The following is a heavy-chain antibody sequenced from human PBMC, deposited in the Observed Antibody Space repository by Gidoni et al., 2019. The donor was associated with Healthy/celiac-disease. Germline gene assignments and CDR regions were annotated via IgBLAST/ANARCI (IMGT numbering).Heavy chain of an antibody. J-gene: IGHJ3*02. V-gene: IGHV4-39*01. CDR3: ARRGGIVVVPDAFDI. D-gene: IGHD3-22*01. CDR2: IYYSGST. Sequence: QLQLQESGPGLVKPSETLSLTCTVSGGSISSSSYYWGWIRQPPGKGLEWIGSIYYSGSTYYNPSLKSRVTISVDTSKNQFSLKLSSVTAADTAVYYCARRGGIVVVPDAFDIWGQGTMVTVSS. CDR1: GGSISSSSYY.